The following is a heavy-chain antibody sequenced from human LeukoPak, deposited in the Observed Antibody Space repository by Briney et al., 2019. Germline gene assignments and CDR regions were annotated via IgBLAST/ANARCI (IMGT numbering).Heavy chain of an antibody. D-gene: IGHD3-10*01. CDR2: ISGSGGST. Sequence: GGSLRLSCAASGFTFSSYAMSWVRQAPGKGLEWVSAISGSGGSTYYADSVKGRFTISRDNSKNTLYLQMNSPRAEDTAVYYCAKYYYGSEAGGFDPWGQGTLVTVSS. J-gene: IGHJ5*02. CDR1: GFTFSSYA. V-gene: IGHV3-23*01. CDR3: AKYYYGSEAGGFDP.